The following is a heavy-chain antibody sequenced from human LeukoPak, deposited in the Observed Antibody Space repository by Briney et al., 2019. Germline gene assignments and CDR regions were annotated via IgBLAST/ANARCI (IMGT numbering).Heavy chain of an antibody. V-gene: IGHV4-59*01. Sequence: SETLSLTCTVSGGSISSYYWSWIRQPPGQGLGWIGYSYYSGSTNYNPALKSRVTISVDTSKNQFSLTLSSVTAADTAVYYCAREAYGSGSRHRYYYYGMDVWGKGTTVTVSS. CDR1: GGSISSYY. CDR2: SYYSGST. D-gene: IGHD3-10*01. CDR3: AREAYGSGSRHRYYYYGMDV. J-gene: IGHJ6*04.